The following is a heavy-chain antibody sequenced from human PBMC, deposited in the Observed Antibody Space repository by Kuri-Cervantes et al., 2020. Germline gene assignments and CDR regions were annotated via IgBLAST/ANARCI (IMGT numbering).Heavy chain of an antibody. CDR2: INRSGST. Sequence: SETLSLTCAVYGGSFSTYYWSWIRQPPGKGLEWIGEINRSGSTNYNPSLKSRVTISVDRSKNQFSLKLSSVTAADTAMYYCARGDGYYYYYYMDVWGKGTTVTVSS. V-gene: IGHV4-34*01. J-gene: IGHJ6*03. CDR3: ARGDGYYYYYYMDV. CDR1: GGSFSTYY.